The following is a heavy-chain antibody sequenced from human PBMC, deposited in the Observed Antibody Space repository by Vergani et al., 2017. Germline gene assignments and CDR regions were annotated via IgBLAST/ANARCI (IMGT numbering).Heavy chain of an antibody. Sequence: QVQLVQSGAEVKKPGSSVKVSCKASGGTFSSYAISWVRQAPGQGLEWMGWISAYNGNTNYAQKLQGRVTMTTDTSTSTAYMELRSLRSDDTAVYYCARAADYYDMGQVLYWGQGTLVTVSS. V-gene: IGHV1-18*01. J-gene: IGHJ4*02. D-gene: IGHD3-22*01. CDR2: ISAYNGNT. CDR1: GGTFSSYA. CDR3: ARAADYYDMGQVLY.